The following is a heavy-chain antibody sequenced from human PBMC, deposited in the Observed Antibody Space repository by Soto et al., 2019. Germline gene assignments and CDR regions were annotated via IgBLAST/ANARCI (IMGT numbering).Heavy chain of an antibody. CDR3: ARGWGYDSTDYYYAY. V-gene: IGHV1-69*06. Sequence: QVQLVQSGAEVRKPGSSVRVSCKASGGSFNRHTISWVRQAPGQGLEWMGGIIPIFGTANHAQKFQGRVTIIADKSTSTVYRELSSLRSDDTAIYYCARGWGYDSTDYYYAYWGQGTLVIVSS. CDR2: IIPIFGTA. J-gene: IGHJ4*02. D-gene: IGHD3-22*01. CDR1: GGSFNRHT.